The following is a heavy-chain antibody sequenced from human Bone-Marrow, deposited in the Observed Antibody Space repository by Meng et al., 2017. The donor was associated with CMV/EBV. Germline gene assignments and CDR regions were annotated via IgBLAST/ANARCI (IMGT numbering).Heavy chain of an antibody. CDR1: GFTFSSYS. CDR3: ARSLAAAANYYHGMDV. J-gene: IGHJ6*02. D-gene: IGHD6-25*01. Sequence: GESLKISCAASGFTFSSYSMNWVRQAPGKGLEWVSSISSSSSYIYYADSVKGRFTISRDNAKNSLYLQMNSLSAEDTAVYDCARSLAAAANYYHGMDVWGQGTTVTVSS. CDR2: ISSSSSYI. V-gene: IGHV3-21*01.